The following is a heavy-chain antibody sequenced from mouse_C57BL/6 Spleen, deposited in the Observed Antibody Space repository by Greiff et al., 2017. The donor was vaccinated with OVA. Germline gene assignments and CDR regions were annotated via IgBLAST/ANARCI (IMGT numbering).Heavy chain of an antibody. Sequence: VQLQQSGAELVRPGASVKLSCKASGYTFTDYYINWVKQRPGQGLEWIARLYPGSGNTYYNEKFKGKATLTAEKSSSTAYMQLSSLTSEDSAVYFCARDGYAMDYWGQGTSVTVSS. CDR3: ARDGYAMDY. J-gene: IGHJ4*01. CDR2: LYPGSGNT. V-gene: IGHV1-76*01. CDR1: GYTFTDYY.